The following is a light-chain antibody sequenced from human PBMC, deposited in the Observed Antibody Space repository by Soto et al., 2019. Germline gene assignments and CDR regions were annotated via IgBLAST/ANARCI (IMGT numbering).Light chain of an antibody. J-gene: IGLJ7*01. CDR2: ENN. V-gene: IGLV1-51*02. CDR3: GTWYSYLSAYV. CDR1: SSNIGNSY. Sequence: QSVLTQPPSMSAAPGQKVTISCSGSSSNIGNSYVCWFQHLPGTAPKLLIYENNKRPSGIPDRFSGSKSDTSATLGITGLQTGDEAHYYCGTWYSYLSAYVFGGGTQLTVL.